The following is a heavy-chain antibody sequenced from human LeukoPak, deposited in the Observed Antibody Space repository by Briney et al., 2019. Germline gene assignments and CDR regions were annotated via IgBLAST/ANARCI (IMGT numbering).Heavy chain of an antibody. CDR1: GGSISSYY. CDR2: IYYSGST. V-gene: IGHV4-59*08. Sequence: NPSETLSLTCTVSGGSISSYYWSWIRQPPGKGLEWIGYIYYSGSTNYNPSLKSRVTISVDTSKNQFSLKLSSVTAADTAVYYCARHPYDYDFWSGQKYYFDYWGQGTLVTVSS. D-gene: IGHD3-3*01. J-gene: IGHJ4*02. CDR3: ARHPYDYDFWSGQKYYFDY.